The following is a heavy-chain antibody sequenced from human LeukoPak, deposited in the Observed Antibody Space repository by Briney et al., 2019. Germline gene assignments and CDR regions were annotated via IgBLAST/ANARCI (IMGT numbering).Heavy chain of an antibody. J-gene: IGHJ4*02. Sequence: GGSLRLSCAASGFTFSSYAMSWVRQAPGKGLEWVSAISGSGGSTYYADSVKGRFTISRGNSKNTLYLQMNSLRAEDTAVYYCAKGYSSSARGYYFDYWGQGTLVTVSS. CDR2: ISGSGGST. V-gene: IGHV3-23*01. CDR1: GFTFSSYA. D-gene: IGHD6-6*01. CDR3: AKGYSSSARGYYFDY.